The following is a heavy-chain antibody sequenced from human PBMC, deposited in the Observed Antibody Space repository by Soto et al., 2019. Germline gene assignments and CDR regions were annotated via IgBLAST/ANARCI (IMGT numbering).Heavy chain of an antibody. CDR2: ISHLENT. D-gene: IGHD5-12*01. Sequence: PSETPSLTCTVSGASISYGGFSWSWIRQSPGKGLEWIGYISHLENTYLHPSFKSRLTMSIDRTRNQFSLKLSSVTAADMAVYYCARGGGYDSFDYWGQGVLVTVSS. CDR1: GASISYGGFS. CDR3: ARGGGYDSFDY. J-gene: IGHJ4*02. V-gene: IGHV4-30-2*06.